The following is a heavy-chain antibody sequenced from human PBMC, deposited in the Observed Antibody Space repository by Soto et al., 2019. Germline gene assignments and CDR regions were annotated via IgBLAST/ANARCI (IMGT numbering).Heavy chain of an antibody. CDR1: GFTFSSYV. V-gene: IGHV3-30*14. D-gene: IGHD1-1*01. CDR2: ISTDGTEK. J-gene: IGHJ3*02. Sequence: GGSLRLSCVASGFTFSSYVIHWVRQAPGKGLEWVALISTDGTEKHYPGSVRGRFTISRDNSKNTLYLQMNSLRTEDTAVNYCVKEGGTLPNVVNYLFDIWGKGTKVPVSS. CDR3: VKEGGTLPNVVNYLFDI.